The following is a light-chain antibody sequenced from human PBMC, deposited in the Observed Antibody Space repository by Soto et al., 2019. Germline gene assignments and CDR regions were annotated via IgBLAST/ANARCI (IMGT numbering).Light chain of an antibody. V-gene: IGKV4-1*01. CDR2: WAS. CDR1: QSVLYSSNNKNY. J-gene: IGKJ4*01. Sequence: DIVMTQSPDSLAVSLGERATINCKSSQSVLYSSNNKNYLAWYQQKPGQPPKLLIYWASTRESGVPDRFSGSGSGTDFNLTISSLQAEYVAVYYCQQYYSTPPLTFGGGTKVEIK. CDR3: QQYYSTPPLT.